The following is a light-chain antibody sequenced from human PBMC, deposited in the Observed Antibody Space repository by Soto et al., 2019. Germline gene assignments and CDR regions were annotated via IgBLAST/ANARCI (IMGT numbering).Light chain of an antibody. CDR1: QSILSSY. J-gene: IGKJ2*01. V-gene: IGKV3-20*01. CDR3: QQYHTSPRT. CDR2: STF. Sequence: IVLTQSPDTLSLSPGERATLSCRASQSILSSYFAWYQQKPGQAPRLLIFSTFRRAAGIPDRFSGSGSGTDFTLTISSLDPEDFAVYYCQQYHTSPRTFGQGTRLDLK.